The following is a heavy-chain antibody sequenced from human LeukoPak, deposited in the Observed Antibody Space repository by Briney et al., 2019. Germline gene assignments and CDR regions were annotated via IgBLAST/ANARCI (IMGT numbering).Heavy chain of an antibody. J-gene: IGHJ5*02. Sequence: GRSLRLSCAAPGFTFSSYGMHWVRQAPGKGLEWVAVISYDGSNKYYADSVKGRFTISRDNSKNTLYLQMNSLRAEDTAVYYCAKGRVLGSLPGAWGQGTLVTVSS. CDR3: AKGRVLGSLPGA. V-gene: IGHV3-30*18. D-gene: IGHD2-15*01. CDR1: GFTFSSYG. CDR2: ISYDGSNK.